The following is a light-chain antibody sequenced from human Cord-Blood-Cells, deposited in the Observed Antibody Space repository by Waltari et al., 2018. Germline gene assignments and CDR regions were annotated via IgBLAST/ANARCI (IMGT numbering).Light chain of an antibody. CDR1: SSDVGCYNF. CDR3: SSYTSSSTYV. V-gene: IGLV2-14*01. Sequence: QSALTQPASVSGSPGPSITISCTGTSSDVGCYNFVSWYQQHPGKAPKLMIYDVSKRPSGVSNRFSGSKSGNTASLTISGLQAEDEADYYCSSYTSSSTYVFGTGTKVTVL. J-gene: IGLJ1*01. CDR2: DVS.